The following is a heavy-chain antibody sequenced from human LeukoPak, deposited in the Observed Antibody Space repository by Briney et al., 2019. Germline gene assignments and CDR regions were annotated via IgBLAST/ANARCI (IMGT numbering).Heavy chain of an antibody. CDR1: GFTFSSYA. Sequence: PGGSLRLSCAASGFTFSSYAMSWVRQAPGKGLEWVSAISGSGGSTYYADSAKGRFTISRDNSKNTLYLQMNSLRAEDTAVYYCALGYCSGGSCLILIYWGQGTLVTVSS. CDR2: ISGSGGST. D-gene: IGHD2-15*01. V-gene: IGHV3-23*01. J-gene: IGHJ4*02. CDR3: ALGYCSGGSCLILIY.